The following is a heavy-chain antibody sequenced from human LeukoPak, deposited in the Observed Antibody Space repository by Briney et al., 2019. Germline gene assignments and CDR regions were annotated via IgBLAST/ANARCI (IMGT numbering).Heavy chain of an antibody. CDR3: AKRPPIAASGMAYFQH. Sequence: GGSLRLSCAASGFTFSSYAMSWVRQAPGKGMEWVSAISGSGGSTYYADSVKGRFTISTHNSKNTLYLQMNSLRAADTAVYYCAKRPPIAASGMAYFQHWGQGTLVTVSS. CDR2: ISGSGGST. CDR1: GFTFSSYA. V-gene: IGHV3-23*01. D-gene: IGHD6-13*01. J-gene: IGHJ1*01.